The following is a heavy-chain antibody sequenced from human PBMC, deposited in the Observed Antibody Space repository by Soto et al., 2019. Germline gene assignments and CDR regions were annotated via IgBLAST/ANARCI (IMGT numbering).Heavy chain of an antibody. V-gene: IGHV3-21*01. CDR2: ISSSSSYI. J-gene: IGHJ6*02. Sequence: LRLSCAASGFTFSSYSMNWVRQAPGKGLEWVSSISSSSSYIYYADSVKGRFTISRDNAKNSLYLQMNSLRAEDTAVYYCARDYSSSGGMDVWGQGTTVTVSS. CDR3: ARDYSSSGGMDV. CDR1: GFTFSSYS. D-gene: IGHD6-6*01.